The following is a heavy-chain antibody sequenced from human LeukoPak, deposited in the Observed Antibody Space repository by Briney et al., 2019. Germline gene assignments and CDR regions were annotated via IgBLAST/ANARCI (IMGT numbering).Heavy chain of an antibody. Sequence: GGSLRLSCAASGFTFSSYAMHWVRQAPGKGLEWVAVISYDGSNKYYADSVKGRFTISRDNSKNTLYLQMNSLRAEDTAVYYCARDREGASDYWGQGSLVTVSS. CDR1: GFTFSSYA. D-gene: IGHD1-26*01. CDR3: ARDREGASDY. CDR2: ISYDGSNK. J-gene: IGHJ4*02. V-gene: IGHV3-30-3*01.